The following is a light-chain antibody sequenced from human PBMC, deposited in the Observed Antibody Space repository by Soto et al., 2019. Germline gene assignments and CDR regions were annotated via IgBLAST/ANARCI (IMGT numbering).Light chain of an antibody. J-gene: IGKJ1*01. Sequence: DIQMTQSPSSLSAAVGDRVTITCRASQGINTYLAWFQQKPGRAPKSLIYATYRLQSGVPSKFSGSGSGTDYKLPISSLQPEDSAQYYCQQYDSFPRPFGQGTKVEIK. CDR1: QGINTY. V-gene: IGKV1-16*02. CDR2: ATY. CDR3: QQYDSFPRP.